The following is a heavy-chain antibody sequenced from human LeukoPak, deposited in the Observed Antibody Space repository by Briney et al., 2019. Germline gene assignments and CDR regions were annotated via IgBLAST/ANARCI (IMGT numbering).Heavy chain of an antibody. D-gene: IGHD3-22*01. CDR3: ARDYHDSNGYYSNAFDH. CDR1: GFSFSDYW. V-gene: IGHV3-74*01. CDR2: INRDGSIT. J-gene: IGHJ4*02. Sequence: GGSLRLSCVASGFSFSDYWMHWVRQVPGKGLQWVAHINRDGSITRYADSVKGRFIISRDNAENTIYHQLNSLGVGGTVVYYCARDYHDSNGYYSNAFDHWGQGSLLAVSS.